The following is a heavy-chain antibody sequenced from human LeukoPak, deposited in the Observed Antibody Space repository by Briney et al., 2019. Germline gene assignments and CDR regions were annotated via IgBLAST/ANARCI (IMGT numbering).Heavy chain of an antibody. J-gene: IGHJ4*02. CDR3: VRQPRVHTPDF. D-gene: IGHD1-1*01. CDR1: GYSFTSYW. Sequence: GESLKISCKGSGYSFTSYWIGWVRQMPGKGLEWMGIIYPGDSDTRYSPSFQGQVTISADKSISTAYLQWSSLKASDTATYYCVRQPRVHTPDFWGRGTLVTVSS. CDR2: IYPGDSDT. V-gene: IGHV5-51*01.